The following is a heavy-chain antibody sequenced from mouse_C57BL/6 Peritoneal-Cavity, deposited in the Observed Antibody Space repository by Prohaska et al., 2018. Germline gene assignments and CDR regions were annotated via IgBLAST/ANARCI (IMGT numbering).Heavy chain of an antibody. CDR3: ARYCDGYPYYAMDY. J-gene: IGHJ4*01. D-gene: IGHD2-3*01. V-gene: IGHV1-66*01. Sequence: YMGKATLTADTSSSTAYMQLSRLTSEDSAVYYCARYCDGYPYYAMDYWGQGTSVTVSS.